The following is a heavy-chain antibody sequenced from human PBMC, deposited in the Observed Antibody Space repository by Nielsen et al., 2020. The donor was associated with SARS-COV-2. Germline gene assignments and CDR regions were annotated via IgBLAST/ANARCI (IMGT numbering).Heavy chain of an antibody. J-gene: IGHJ4*02. CDR2: IRSKAYGGTT. Sequence: GGSLRLSCTASGFTFGDYAMSWFRQAPGKGLEWVGFIRSKAYGGTTEYAASVKGRFTISRDDSKSIAYLQMNSLKTEDTAVYYCTRDEPSSGWSFFDYWGQGTLVTVSS. CDR3: TRDEPSSGWSFFDY. D-gene: IGHD6-19*01. V-gene: IGHV3-49*03. CDR1: GFTFGDYA.